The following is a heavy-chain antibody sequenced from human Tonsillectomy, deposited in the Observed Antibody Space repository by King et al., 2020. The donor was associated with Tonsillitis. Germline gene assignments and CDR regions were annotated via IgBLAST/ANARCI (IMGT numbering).Heavy chain of an antibody. CDR2: IYYRGST. V-gene: IGHV4-59*01. CDR3: ARLTYSSGWYYFDY. Sequence: QLQESGPGLVKPSETLSLTCTVSGGSISSDSWSWIRQPPGKGLEWIGYIYYRGSTNYNPSLKSRVTISVDTSKIQFSLKLSSVTAADTAVYYCARLTYSSGWYYFDYWGQGTLVTVSS. J-gene: IGHJ4*02. D-gene: IGHD6-19*01. CDR1: GGSISSDS.